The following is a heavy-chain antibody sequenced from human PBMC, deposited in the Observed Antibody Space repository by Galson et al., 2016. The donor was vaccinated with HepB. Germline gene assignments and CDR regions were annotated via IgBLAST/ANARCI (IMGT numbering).Heavy chain of an antibody. CDR2: ISPNGEMT. CDR1: GFTFSNFA. CDR3: VKDPVASSGTGWFDS. V-gene: IGHV3-23*01. Sequence: SLRLSCAASGFTFSNFAMSWVRQSPKTGLEWVSSISPNGEMTYDADFVEGRFTIARDNANTTVYLQMNSLRAGDTAVYYCVKDPVASSGTGWFDSWGQGNLVTVSS. J-gene: IGHJ5*01. D-gene: IGHD3/OR15-3a*01.